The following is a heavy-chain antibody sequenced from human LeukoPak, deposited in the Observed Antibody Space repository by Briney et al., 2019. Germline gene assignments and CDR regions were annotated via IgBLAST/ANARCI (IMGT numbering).Heavy chain of an antibody. V-gene: IGHV3-74*01. J-gene: IGHJ4*02. CDR1: GFTFSSYW. Sequence: GGCLRLSCVASGFTFSSYWMHWVRQDPVKGLVWVSRINSDGTSTTYADSVKGRFTISRDNAEKTVYLQMDSLTADDSAVYYCARDVDFDYWGQGTLVTVSS. CDR2: INSDGTST. CDR3: ARDVDFDY.